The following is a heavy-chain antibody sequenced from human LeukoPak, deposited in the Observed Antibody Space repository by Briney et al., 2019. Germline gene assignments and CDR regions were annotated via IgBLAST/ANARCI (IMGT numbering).Heavy chain of an antibody. Sequence: NASETLSLTCTVSGGSISSYYWSWIRQPPGKGLEWIGYIYYSGSTNYNPSLKSRVTISVDTSKNQFSLKLSSVTAADTAVYYCARRKSCSSTSCEFDYWGQGTLVTVSS. CDR3: ARRKSCSSTSCEFDY. V-gene: IGHV4-59*12. D-gene: IGHD2-2*01. CDR1: GGSISSYY. CDR2: IYYSGST. J-gene: IGHJ4*02.